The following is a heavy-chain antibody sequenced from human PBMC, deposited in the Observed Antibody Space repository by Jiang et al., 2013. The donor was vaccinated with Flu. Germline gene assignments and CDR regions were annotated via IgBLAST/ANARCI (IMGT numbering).Heavy chain of an antibody. CDR2: IYYSGST. V-gene: IGHV4-59*01. CDR3: AREVAWELPAFDY. Sequence: SGSGLVKPSETLSLTCTVSGGSISSYYWSWIRQPPGKGLEWIGYIYYSGSTNYNPSLKSRVTISVDTSKNQFSLKLSSVTAADTAVYYCAREVAWELPAFDYWGQGTLVTVSS. J-gene: IGHJ4*02. D-gene: IGHD1-26*01. CDR1: GGSISSYY.